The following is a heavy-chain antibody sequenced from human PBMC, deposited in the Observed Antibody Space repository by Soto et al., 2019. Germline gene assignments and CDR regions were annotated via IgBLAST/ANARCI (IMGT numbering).Heavy chain of an antibody. CDR1: GYTFTSYG. CDR2: ISAYNGNT. V-gene: IGHV1-18*04. J-gene: IGHJ6*02. D-gene: IGHD3-10*01. CDR3: ARDSPLLWFGDRRYYYYGMDV. Sequence: ASVKVSCKASGYTFTSYGISWVRQAPGQGLEWMGWISAYNGNTNYAQKLQGRVTMTTDTSTSTAYMELRSLRSDDTAVYYCARDSPLLWFGDRRYYYYGMDVWG.